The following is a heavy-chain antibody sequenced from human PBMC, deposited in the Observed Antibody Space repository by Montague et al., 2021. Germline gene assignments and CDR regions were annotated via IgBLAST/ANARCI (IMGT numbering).Heavy chain of an antibody. J-gene: IGHJ4*02. V-gene: IGHV4-39*01. CDR2: FYSGGNT. CDR3: ARARITGTTTPLDY. D-gene: IGHD1/OR15-1a*01. CDR1: GGSISSTSRY. Sequence: SETLSLTCTVSGGSISSTSRYWDWIRQPPGKGLEWIGTFYSGGNTYYNPALKSRVSISADTSNNQFSLKLRSVTAADTAVYFCARARITGTTTPLDYWGQGTLVIVSS.